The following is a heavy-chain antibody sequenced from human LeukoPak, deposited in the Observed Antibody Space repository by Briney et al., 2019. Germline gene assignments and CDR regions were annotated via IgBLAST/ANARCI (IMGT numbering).Heavy chain of an antibody. J-gene: IGHJ4*02. D-gene: IGHD2-8*01. CDR3: ARDRCTNGVCYYDY. V-gene: IGHV3-33*01. CDR2: IWYDGSIK. Sequence: GRSLRLSCAASGFTFSSYGMHWVRQAPGKGLEWVAVIWYDGSIKYYGDSGKGRFTISRDNPKNTLYLQMNSLRGEDTAVYYCARDRCTNGVCYYDYWGQGTLVTVPS. CDR1: GFTFSSYG.